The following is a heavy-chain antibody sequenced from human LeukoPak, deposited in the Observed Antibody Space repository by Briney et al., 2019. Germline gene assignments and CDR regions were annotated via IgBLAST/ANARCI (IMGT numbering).Heavy chain of an antibody. J-gene: IGHJ4*02. V-gene: IGHV4-61*08. CDR2: IYYSGST. CDR1: GGSISSGDFY. CDR3: ASRSPLGLDDY. Sequence: SETLSLTCTVSGGSISSGDFYWSWIRQPPGKGLEWIGYIYYSGSTNYNPSLKSRVTISVDTSKNQFSLKLSSVTAADTAVYYCASRSPLGLDDYWGQGTLVTVSS. D-gene: IGHD1-26*01.